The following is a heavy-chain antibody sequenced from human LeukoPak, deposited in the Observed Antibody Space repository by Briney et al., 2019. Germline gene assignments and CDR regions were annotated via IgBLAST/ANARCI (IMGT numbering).Heavy chain of an antibody. CDR2: IRSKAYGGTT. CDR1: GFTVSSNE. V-gene: IGHV3-49*03. D-gene: IGHD2-8*02. Sequence: GGSLRLSCAASGFTVSSNEMSWFRQAPGKGLEWVGFIRSKAYGGTTEYAASVKGRFTISRDNSKSIAYLQMNSLKTEDTAVYYCTRVLAWGQGTLVTVSS. J-gene: IGHJ4*02. CDR3: TRVLA.